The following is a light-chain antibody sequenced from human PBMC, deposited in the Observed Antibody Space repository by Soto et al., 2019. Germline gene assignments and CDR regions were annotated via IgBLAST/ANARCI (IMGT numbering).Light chain of an antibody. CDR3: SSYTSSSTPYV. Sequence: QSVLTQPASVSGSPGQSITISCTGTSSDVGTYNYVSWYQHHPGKAPKFMIYEVSNRPSGVSNRFSGSKSGNTASLTISGLQAEDEADYYCSSYTSSSTPYVFGTGTKATVL. J-gene: IGLJ1*01. V-gene: IGLV2-14*01. CDR1: SSDVGTYNY. CDR2: EVS.